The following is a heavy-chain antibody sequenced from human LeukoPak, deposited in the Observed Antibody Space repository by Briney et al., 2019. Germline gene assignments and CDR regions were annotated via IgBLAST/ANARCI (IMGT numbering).Heavy chain of an antibody. CDR1: GYTFIDYY. Sequence: ASVKVSCKASGYTFIDYYMYWVRQAPGQGLEWMGRINPNSGGTNYAQKFQGRVTMTRDTSISTAYMEMSRLRSDDTAVYYCARGGYCYGSGSPPHFDYWGQGTLVTVSS. V-gene: IGHV1-2*06. J-gene: IGHJ4*02. CDR3: ARGGYCYGSGSPPHFDY. CDR2: INPNSGGT. D-gene: IGHD3-10*01.